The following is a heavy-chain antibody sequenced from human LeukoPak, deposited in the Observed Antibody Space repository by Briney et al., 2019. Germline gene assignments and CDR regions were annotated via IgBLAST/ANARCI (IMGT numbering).Heavy chain of an antibody. V-gene: IGHV1-18*01. CDR2: ISAYNGNT. CDR3: ARDISILAAVLFDY. J-gene: IGHJ4*02. CDR1: GYTFTSYG. D-gene: IGHD6-13*01. Sequence: GASVKVSCKASGYTFTSYGISWVRQAPGQGLEWMGWISAYNGNTNYAQKLQGRVTMTTDTSTSTAYMELRSLRSDDTAVYYCARDISILAAVLFDYWGQGTLVTVSS.